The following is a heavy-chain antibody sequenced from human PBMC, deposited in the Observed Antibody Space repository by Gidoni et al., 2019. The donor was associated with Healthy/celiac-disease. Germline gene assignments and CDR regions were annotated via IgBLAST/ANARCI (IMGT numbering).Heavy chain of an antibody. V-gene: IGHV3-30-3*01. CDR2: ISYDGSNK. CDR1: GFTFSSYA. J-gene: IGHJ4*02. Sequence: YGAASGFTFSSYAMHWVRQAPGKGLEWVAVISYDGSNKYYADSVKGRFTISRDNSKNTLYLQMNSLRAEDTAVYYCASLYYDSSGYPDWGQGTLVTVSS. D-gene: IGHD3-22*01. CDR3: ASLYYDSSGYPD.